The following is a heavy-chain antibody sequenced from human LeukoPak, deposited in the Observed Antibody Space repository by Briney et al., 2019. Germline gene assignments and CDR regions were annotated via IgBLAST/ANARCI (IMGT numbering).Heavy chain of an antibody. V-gene: IGHV1-2*02. D-gene: IGHD1-7*01. CDR1: GYTFTGYY. CDR2: INPNSGGT. J-gene: IGHJ4*02. CDR3: ARGRATGTTGPRFDY. Sequence: ASVKVSCKASGYTFTGYYMHWVRQAPGQGLEWMGWINPNSGGTNYAQKFQGRVTMTRDTSISTAYMELSRPRSDDTAVYYCARGRATGTTGPRFDYWGQGTLVTVS.